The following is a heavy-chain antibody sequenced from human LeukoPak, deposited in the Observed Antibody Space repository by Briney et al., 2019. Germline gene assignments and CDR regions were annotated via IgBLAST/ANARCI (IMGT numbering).Heavy chain of an antibody. CDR2: IIPIFGTA. Sequence: GASVKVSCKAPGGTFSSYAISWVRQAPGQGLEWMGGIIPIFGTANYAQKFQGRVTITTDESTSTAYMELSSLRSEDTAVYYCARSITYDYALDYWGQGTLVTVSS. CDR1: GGTFSSYA. D-gene: IGHD3-16*01. V-gene: IGHV1-69*05. J-gene: IGHJ4*02. CDR3: ARSITYDYALDY.